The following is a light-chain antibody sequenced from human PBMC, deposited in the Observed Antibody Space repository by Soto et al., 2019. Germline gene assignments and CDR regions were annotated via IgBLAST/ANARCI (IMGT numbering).Light chain of an antibody. CDR3: CSYAGSSIVV. CDR2: EVS. Sequence: QSALTQPPSVSGSPGQSVTISCTGTSSDVGSYNRVSWYQQPPGTAPKLMIYEVSNRPSGVPDRFSGSKSGNTASLTISGLQAEDEADYYCCSYAGSSIVVFGGGTKLTVL. V-gene: IGLV2-18*02. CDR1: SSDVGSYNR. J-gene: IGLJ2*01.